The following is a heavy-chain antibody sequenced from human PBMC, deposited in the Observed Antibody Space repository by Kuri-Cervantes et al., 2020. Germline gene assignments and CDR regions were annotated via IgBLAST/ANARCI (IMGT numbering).Heavy chain of an antibody. V-gene: IGHV4-34*01. D-gene: IGHD3-10*01. CDR2: INHSGST. J-gene: IGHJ6*02. CDR3: ARPGGWFELYGMDV. Sequence: SETLCLTCAVYGGSFSGYYWSWIRQPPGKGLEWIGEINHSGSTNYNLSLKSRVTISIDTSKNQFSLKLSSVTAADTAVYYCARPGGWFELYGMDVWGQGTTVTVSS. CDR1: GGSFSGYY.